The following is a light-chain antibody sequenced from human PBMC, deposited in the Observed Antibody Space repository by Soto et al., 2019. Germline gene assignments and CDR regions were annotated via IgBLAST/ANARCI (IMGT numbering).Light chain of an antibody. CDR3: QQYDNWPPT. J-gene: IGKJ5*01. Sequence: EIVMTQSPATLSVSPGERATLSCRASQSVSSKLAWYQQKSGQAPRLLIYGASTRATGIPARFSGSGSGTEFTLTISSLQSEDFAVYYCQQYDNWPPTFGQGTRLEIK. CDR1: QSVSSK. V-gene: IGKV3-15*01. CDR2: GAS.